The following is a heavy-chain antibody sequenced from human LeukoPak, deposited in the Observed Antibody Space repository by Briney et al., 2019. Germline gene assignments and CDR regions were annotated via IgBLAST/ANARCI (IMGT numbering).Heavy chain of an antibody. CDR1: GFTFSSYW. D-gene: IGHD6-19*01. CDR2: IKQDGSHK. J-gene: IGHJ4*02. CDR3: ARETPDSSGWD. Sequence: PGGSLRLSCAASGFTFSSYWMSWVRQAPGKGLEWVANIKQDGSHKNYVDSVKGRFTISRDNAKNLLYLQMNSLRAEDTAVYYCARETPDSSGWDWGQGTLVTVSS. V-gene: IGHV3-7*01.